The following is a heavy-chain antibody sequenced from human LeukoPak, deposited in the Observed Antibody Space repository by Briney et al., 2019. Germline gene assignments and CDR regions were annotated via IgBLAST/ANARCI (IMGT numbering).Heavy chain of an antibody. J-gene: IGHJ4*02. D-gene: IGHD2-2*01. CDR2: ISGSGGST. CDR3: AKDFSFNVVLPSAIYFDY. CDR1: GFTFNNYA. Sequence: SGGSLRLSCAASGFTFNNYAMSWVRQAPGKGLEWVSGISGSGGSTYYADSVKGRFTISRDNSKNTLSLQMNSLRAEDTAVYYCAKDFSFNVVLPSAIYFDYWGQGTLVTVSS. V-gene: IGHV3-23*01.